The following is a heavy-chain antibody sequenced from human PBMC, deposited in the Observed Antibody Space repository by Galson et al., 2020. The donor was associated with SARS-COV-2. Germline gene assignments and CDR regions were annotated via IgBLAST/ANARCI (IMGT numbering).Heavy chain of an antibody. CDR1: GFTASSNY. V-gene: IGHV3-66*01. Sequence: GDSLKISCAASGFTASSNYMSWVRQAPGKGLEWVSIVYSGGGTHYADSVKGRITMSRDNSENTLYRQINSLRAEDTAVYYCARRGEVVYSPYYFDYWGQGTLVTVSS. J-gene: IGHJ4*02. CDR3: ARRGEVVYSPYYFDY. CDR2: VYSGGGT. D-gene: IGHD3-16*01.